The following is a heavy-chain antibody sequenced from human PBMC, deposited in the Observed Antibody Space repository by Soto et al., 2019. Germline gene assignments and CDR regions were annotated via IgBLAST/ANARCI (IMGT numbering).Heavy chain of an antibody. CDR3: ATWDITVDY. D-gene: IGHD2-15*01. CDR2: LYSGGTT. V-gene: IGHV3-53*04. J-gene: IGHJ4*01. CDR1: GFTVSNNY. Sequence: EVQLVESGGGLVQPGGSLRLSCAASGFTVSNNYMSWVRQAPGKGLEWVSILYSGGTTYYADSVKGRFTVSRHDSKNTLFLQMNSLRSADTAVYYCATWDITVDYWGQGTLVTVSS.